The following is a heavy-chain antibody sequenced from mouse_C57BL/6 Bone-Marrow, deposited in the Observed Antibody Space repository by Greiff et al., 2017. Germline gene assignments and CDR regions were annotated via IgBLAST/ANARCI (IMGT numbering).Heavy chain of an antibody. D-gene: IGHD2-2*01. CDR1: GFTFSSYA. CDR2: ISAGGSYT. CDR3: ARVAYGFYAMDY. J-gene: IGHJ4*01. V-gene: IGHV5-4*01. Sequence: EVQLVESGGGLVKPGGSLKLSCAASGFTFSSYAMSWVRQTPEKRLEWVATISAGGSYTYYPDNVKGRFTISRDNAKNNLYLQMSHLKSEDTAMYYCARVAYGFYAMDYWGQGTSVTVSS.